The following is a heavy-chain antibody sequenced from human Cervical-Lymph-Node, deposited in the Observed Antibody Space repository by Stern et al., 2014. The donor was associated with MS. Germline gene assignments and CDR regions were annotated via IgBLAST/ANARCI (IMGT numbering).Heavy chain of an antibody. CDR3: ATGYCSSTSCLTNYGMDV. D-gene: IGHD2-2*01. CDR1: GFTFSSYA. CDR2: ISGSGGST. J-gene: IGHJ6*02. Sequence: EVQLVESGGGLVQPGGSLRLSCAASGFTFSSYAMSWVRQAPGKGLEWVSAISGSGGSTYYADSVKGRFTISRDNSKNTLYLQMNSLRAEDTAVYYCATGYCSSTSCLTNYGMDVWGQGTTVTVSS. V-gene: IGHV3-23*04.